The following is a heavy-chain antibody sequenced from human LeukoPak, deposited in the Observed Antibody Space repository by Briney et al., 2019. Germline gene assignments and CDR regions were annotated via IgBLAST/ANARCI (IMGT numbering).Heavy chain of an antibody. CDR3: ARDPHRLRYFVSGTH. V-gene: IGHV1-69*04. D-gene: IGHD3-9*01. J-gene: IGHJ4*02. CDR2: IIPILGIA. Sequence: ASVKVSCKASGGTFSSYTISWVRQAPGQGLEWMGRIIPILGIANYAQKFQGRVTITADKSTSTAYMELSSLRSEDTAVYYCARDPHRLRYFVSGTHWGQGTLVSVSS. CDR1: GGTFSSYT.